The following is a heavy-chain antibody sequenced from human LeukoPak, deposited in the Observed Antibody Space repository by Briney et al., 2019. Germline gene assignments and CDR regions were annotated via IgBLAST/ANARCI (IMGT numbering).Heavy chain of an antibody. CDR1: GFTFSSYS. J-gene: IGHJ6*02. CDR2: ISSSSSYI. CDR3: ARDDPDYGMDV. V-gene: IGHV3-21*01. Sequence: GGSLRLSCAASGFTFSSYSMNWVRRAPGKGLEWVSSISSSSSYIYYADSVKGRFTISRDNAKNSLYLQMNSLRAEDTAVYYCARDDPDYGMDVWGQGTTVTVSS.